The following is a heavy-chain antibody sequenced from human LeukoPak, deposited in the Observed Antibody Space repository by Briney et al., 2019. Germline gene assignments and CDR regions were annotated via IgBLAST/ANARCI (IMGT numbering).Heavy chain of an antibody. Sequence: GGSLRLSCAASGFTFSSYSMNWVRQAPGKGLEWVSYISSSSSTIYYADSVKGRFTISRDNAKNSLYLQMNSLRAEDTAVYYCLGLWDGYVWGSYRYLDYWGQGTLVTVSS. CDR1: GFTFSSYS. J-gene: IGHJ4*02. V-gene: IGHV3-48*01. CDR2: ISSSSSTI. D-gene: IGHD3-16*02. CDR3: LGLWDGYVWGSYRYLDY.